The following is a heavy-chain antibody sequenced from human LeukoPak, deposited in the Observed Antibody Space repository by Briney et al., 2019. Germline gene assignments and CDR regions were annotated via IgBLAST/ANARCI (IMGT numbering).Heavy chain of an antibody. CDR3: ARAGGVVIIDFDY. CDR2: IRYDGSNK. CDR1: GFTFSSYV. Sequence: GGSLRLSCAASGFTFSSYVMHWVRQAPGKGLEWVAFIRYDGSNKYYADSVKGRFTISRDNSKNTLYLQMNSLRAEDTAVYYCARAGGVVIIDFDYWGQGTLVTVSS. J-gene: IGHJ4*02. V-gene: IGHV3-30*02. D-gene: IGHD3-3*01.